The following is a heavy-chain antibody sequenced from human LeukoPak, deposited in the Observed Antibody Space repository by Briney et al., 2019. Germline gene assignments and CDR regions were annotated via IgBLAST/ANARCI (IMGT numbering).Heavy chain of an antibody. Sequence: GGSLRLSCAASGFTFTKYGMSWVRQDAGKGLEWVSGISGSGGSTYYADSVKGRFTISRDNSKSTLYLQMHSLRAEDTALYYCAKGLRAVDANNYYFDYWGQGTLVTVSS. CDR3: AKGLRAVDANNYYFDY. D-gene: IGHD5-24*01. CDR2: ISGSGGST. V-gene: IGHV3-23*01. J-gene: IGHJ4*02. CDR1: GFTFTKYG.